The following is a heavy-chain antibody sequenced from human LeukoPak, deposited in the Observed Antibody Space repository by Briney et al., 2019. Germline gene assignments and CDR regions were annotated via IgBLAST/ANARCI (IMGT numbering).Heavy chain of an antibody. Sequence: GASVKVSCKASGGTFSSYAISWVRQAPGHGLEWMGRIIPILGIANYAQKFQGRVTITADKSTSTAYMELSSLRSEDTAVYYCARALDYDFWSSWGQGTLVTVSS. CDR3: ARALDYDFWSS. D-gene: IGHD3-3*01. V-gene: IGHV1-69*04. CDR2: IIPILGIA. J-gene: IGHJ5*02. CDR1: GGTFSSYA.